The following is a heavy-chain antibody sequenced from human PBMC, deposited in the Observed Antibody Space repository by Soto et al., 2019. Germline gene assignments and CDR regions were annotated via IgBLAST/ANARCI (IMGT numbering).Heavy chain of an antibody. D-gene: IGHD3-9*01. CDR2: IYYSGIT. J-gene: IGHJ5*01. CDR1: GDSMSYYY. CDR3: ARLSGGRENSWFDS. V-gene: IGHV4-59*08. Sequence: SETLSLTCTVSGDSMSYYYWTWIRQTPEKGLEWIGYIYYSGITAYNPYLKSRVTMSVDTTKNQFSLKLSSVDAADTADYYCARLSGGRENSWFDSWGLGVLVTVSA.